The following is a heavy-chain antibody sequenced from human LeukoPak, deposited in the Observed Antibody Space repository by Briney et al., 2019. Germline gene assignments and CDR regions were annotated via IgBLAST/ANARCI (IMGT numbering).Heavy chain of an antibody. D-gene: IGHD5-18*01. CDR3: VKYLRWLNSPDPPEDY. V-gene: IGHV5-51*01. Sequence: GESLKISCKGSGYSFTNNWVAWVRQMPGKGLEWMGIISPGGSATTYSPSFQGHVTISVDNSISTAYLQWSSLKASDTAIYYCVKYLRWLNSPDPPEDYWGQGTLVTVSS. J-gene: IGHJ4*02. CDR1: GYSFTNNW. CDR2: ISPGGSAT.